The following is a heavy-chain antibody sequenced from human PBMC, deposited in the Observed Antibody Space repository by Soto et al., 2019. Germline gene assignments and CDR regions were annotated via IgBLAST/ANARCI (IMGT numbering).Heavy chain of an antibody. Sequence: EVQLVESGGGLVQLGGSLRLSCAASGFNFSSCSMNWVRQAPGKGLEWLSYISSTSSTIYYADSVKGRFTISRDNAKNSLYLQMNSLRDEDTAVYYCASWPDAADYWGQGTLVTVSS. V-gene: IGHV3-48*02. CDR2: ISSTSSTI. D-gene: IGHD6-25*01. CDR3: ASWPDAADY. CDR1: GFNFSSCS. J-gene: IGHJ4*02.